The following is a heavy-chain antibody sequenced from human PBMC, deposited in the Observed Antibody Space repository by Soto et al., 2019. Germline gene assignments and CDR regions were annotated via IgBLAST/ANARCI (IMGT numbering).Heavy chain of an antibody. J-gene: IGHJ5*02. V-gene: IGHV1-2*04. D-gene: IGHD3-16*01. CDR2: INPNSGGT. CDR1: GYAFTGYY. CDR3: ARTDRLRFGEIVENWFDP. Sequence: GASVKVSCKASGYAFTGYYMRWVRQAPGQGLEWMGWINPNSGGTNYAQKFQGWVTMTRDTSISTAYMELSRLRSDDTAVYYCARTDRLRFGEIVENWFDPWGQGTLVTVSS.